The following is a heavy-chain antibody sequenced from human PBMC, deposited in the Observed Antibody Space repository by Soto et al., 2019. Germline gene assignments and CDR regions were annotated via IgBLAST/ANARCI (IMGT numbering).Heavy chain of an antibody. CDR3: AKAGFTVSGEGFDP. D-gene: IGHD3-3*01. Sequence: QVQLVESGGGLVKPGGSLRLSCAASGFTFKNHYMTWIRQAPGKGLEWVSYISDSGSSIYYADSVKGRFTISRDNSENTLFLQMSRLTTDDSGVYFCAKAGFTVSGEGFDPWGQGTRVTVSS. CDR2: ISDSGSSI. J-gene: IGHJ5*02. V-gene: IGHV3-11*04. CDR1: GFTFKNHY.